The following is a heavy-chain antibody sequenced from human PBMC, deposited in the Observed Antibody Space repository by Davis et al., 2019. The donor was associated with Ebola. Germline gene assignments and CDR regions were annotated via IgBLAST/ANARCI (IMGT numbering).Heavy chain of an antibody. CDR3: AKQESLYGSSDY. CDR2: IYPGDSDT. CDR1: GYSFNTYW. D-gene: IGHD3-22*01. Sequence: GESLKISCKGSGYSFNTYWIAWVRQMPGKGLEWMGIIYPGDSDTRYSPSFEGQVTISVDRSISTAYLQWSSLKASDTAMYYCAKQESLYGSSDYWGQGTLVTVSS. V-gene: IGHV5-51*01. J-gene: IGHJ4*02.